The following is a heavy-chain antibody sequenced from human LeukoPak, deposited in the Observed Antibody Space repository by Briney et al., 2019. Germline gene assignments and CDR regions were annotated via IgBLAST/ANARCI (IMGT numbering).Heavy chain of an antibody. CDR3: ARVVGGDSSGNYFDY. D-gene: IGHD6-19*01. Sequence: SETLSLTCTVSGGSISSSSYYWGWVRQAPGKGLEWIGSIYYSGSTYYNPSLKSRVTISVDTSKNQFSLKLSSVTAADTAVYYCARVVGGDSSGNYFDYWGQGTLVTVSS. CDR1: GGSISSSSYY. CDR2: IYYSGST. J-gene: IGHJ4*02. V-gene: IGHV4-39*07.